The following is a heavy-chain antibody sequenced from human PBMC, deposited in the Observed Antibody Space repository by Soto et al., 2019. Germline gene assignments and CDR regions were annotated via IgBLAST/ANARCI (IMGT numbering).Heavy chain of an antibody. J-gene: IGHJ4*02. CDR2: ISSGGSA. V-gene: IGHV3-53*01. CDR3: ARGEEWGLRHYFDL. D-gene: IGHD3-3*01. CDR1: GFSVSSTY. Sequence: EVQLVESGGDLLLPGGSLRLSCAASGFSVSSTYMNWVRQAPGTGLEWVSVISSGGSASYADSVKGRFTISRDNSKNTVYLQMRSMPAHDTGVYYCARGEEWGLRHYFDLWGQGTLVTVSS.